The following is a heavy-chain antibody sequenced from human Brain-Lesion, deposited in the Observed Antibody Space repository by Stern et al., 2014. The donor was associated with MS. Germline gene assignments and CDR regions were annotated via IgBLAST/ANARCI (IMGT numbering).Heavy chain of an antibody. Sequence: VQLVESGPGLVKPSETLSLTCTVAGGSVSSTSYAWAWIRQPPGKGLEWIGTIYYSGNTYYSPSLKSRLTISPDTSKNQFSLQLRSVTPADTAVYYCAGEEDIRYCSGGSCTGNWFDPWGQGTLVTVSS. V-gene: IGHV4-39*01. CDR1: GGSVSSTSYA. CDR2: IYYSGNT. CDR3: AGEEDIRYCSGGSCTGNWFDP. J-gene: IGHJ5*02. D-gene: IGHD2-15*01.